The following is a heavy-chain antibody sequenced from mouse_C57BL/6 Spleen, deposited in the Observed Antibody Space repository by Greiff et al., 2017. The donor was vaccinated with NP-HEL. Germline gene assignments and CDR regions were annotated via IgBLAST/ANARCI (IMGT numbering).Heavy chain of an antibody. Sequence: VQLQQSGPELVKPGASVKISCKASGYAFSSSWMNWVKQRPGTGLEWIGRIYPGDGDTNYNGKFKGKATLTADKSSSTAYMQLSSLTSEDSAVYVCARGGYDGEGYAMDYWCKGTSVTVSS. CDR3: ARGGYDGEGYAMDY. D-gene: IGHD2-2*01. CDR1: GYAFSSSW. CDR2: IYPGDGDT. V-gene: IGHV1-82*01. J-gene: IGHJ4*01.